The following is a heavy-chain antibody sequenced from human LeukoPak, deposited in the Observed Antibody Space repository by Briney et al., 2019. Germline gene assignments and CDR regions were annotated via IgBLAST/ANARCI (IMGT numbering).Heavy chain of an antibody. CDR1: GFTFSSYA. V-gene: IGHV3-23*01. D-gene: IGHD6-13*01. CDR3: AKVRGDVAAGPTDY. J-gene: IGHJ4*02. CDR2: IGSSGGST. Sequence: GGSLRLSCAASGFTFSSYAMSWVRQAPGKGLEWVSAIGSSGGSTYYADSVKGRFTISRDNSKNTLYLQMNSLRAEDTAVYYCAKVRGDVAAGPTDYWGQGTLVTVSS.